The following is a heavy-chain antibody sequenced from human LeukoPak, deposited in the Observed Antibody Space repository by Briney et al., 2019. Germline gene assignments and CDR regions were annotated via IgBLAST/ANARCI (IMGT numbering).Heavy chain of an antibody. V-gene: IGHV3-30*02. J-gene: IGHJ3*02. CDR1: GFSFSSYG. Sequence: GGSLRLSCAASGFSFSSYGMDWVGQAPATGQEWVAFIRYDGNNKDYADSVKGRFTISRDNSKNTLYLQMNSLRVEDTAVYYCAKGYGDLVAFDIWGQGTMVTVSS. CDR3: AKGYGDLVAFDI. D-gene: IGHD4-17*01. CDR2: IRYDGNNK.